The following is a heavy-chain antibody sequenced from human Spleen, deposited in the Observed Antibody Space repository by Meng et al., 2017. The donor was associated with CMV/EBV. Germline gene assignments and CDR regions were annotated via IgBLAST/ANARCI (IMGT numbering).Heavy chain of an antibody. V-gene: IGHV1-69*05. CDR1: IFNNSV. CDR3: ARVTNTYNDFWSGYPIN. J-gene: IGHJ4*02. CDR2: IIPIFGTA. Sequence: IFNNSVISWVRQVPGQGLEWMGGIIPIFGTANYAQKFQGRVTISTDDLMSTVYMELSSLRSEDTAVYYCARVTNTYNDFWSGYPINWGQGTLVTVSS. D-gene: IGHD3-3*01.